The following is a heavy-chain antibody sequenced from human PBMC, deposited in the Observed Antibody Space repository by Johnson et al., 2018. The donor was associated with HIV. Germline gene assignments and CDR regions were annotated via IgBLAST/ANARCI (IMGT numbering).Heavy chain of an antibody. CDR1: GFTFSDYY. D-gene: IGHD1-26*01. J-gene: IGHJ3*02. V-gene: IGHV3-11*04. CDR3: AKERRAPRAFDI. Sequence: QVQLVESGGGLVKPGGSLRLSCAASGFTFSDYYMTWIRQAPGKGLEWVSYISSSGSTIYYADSVKGRFTISRDNSKSTFFLQMNSLTPEDTGVYYCAKERRAPRAFDIWGQGTMVTVS. CDR2: ISSSGSTI.